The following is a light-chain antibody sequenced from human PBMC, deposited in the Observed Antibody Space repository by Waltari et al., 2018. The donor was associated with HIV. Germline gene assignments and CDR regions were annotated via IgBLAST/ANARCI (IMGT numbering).Light chain of an antibody. V-gene: IGLV2-8*01. CDR2: EVT. Sequence: QSVLTQPPSASGSLGQSVPISSTGTRSAVGGYHFVLWYQYHPGKVPKLLIDEVTKRPSGVPDRFSASKSGNTASLTVSGLQAEDEADYYCSSYAGFNNFVIFGGGTKLTVL. J-gene: IGLJ2*01. CDR1: RSAVGGYHF. CDR3: SSYAGFNNFVI.